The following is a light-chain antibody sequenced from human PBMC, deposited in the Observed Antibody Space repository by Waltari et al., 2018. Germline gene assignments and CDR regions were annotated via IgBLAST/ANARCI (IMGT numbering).Light chain of an antibody. V-gene: IGKV1-16*01. CDR1: QSISNY. Sequence: IQITQSPSSLSASVGDRVTITCRASQSISNYLAWIQQKPGKAPKSLIYGASTLQSGAPSRFSGSGAGTDFTLTISSRQPEDVATYYCQQYQSYPLTFGGGTKVEIK. J-gene: IGKJ4*01. CDR2: GAS. CDR3: QQYQSYPLT.